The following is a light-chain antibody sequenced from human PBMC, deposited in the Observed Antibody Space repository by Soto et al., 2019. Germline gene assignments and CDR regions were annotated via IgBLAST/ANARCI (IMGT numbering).Light chain of an antibody. J-gene: IGKJ1*01. CDR2: KAS. CDR3: QHYNSYSEA. V-gene: IGKV1-5*03. Sequence: LQMTQSPSTLSGFVGDRVNITCRASQTISSWLAWYQQKPWKAPKLLIYKASTLNSGVPSRFSGSGSGTEFTLTISSLQPDDLATYYCQHYNSYSEAVGQGTKVEIK. CDR1: QTISSW.